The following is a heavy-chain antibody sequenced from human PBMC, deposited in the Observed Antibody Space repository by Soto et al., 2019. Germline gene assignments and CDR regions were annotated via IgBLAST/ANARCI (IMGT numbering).Heavy chain of an antibody. Sequence: QVQLVQSGAEVKKPGSAIKVSCKTFGGTFGTNAISWVRQAPGQGPEWIGGILPIFGAASYAQRFKGRLSITADKPTNTAYLELSELRSEDTATYYCAREIMTSWFDSWGQGTLVTISS. V-gene: IGHV1-69*06. CDR2: ILPIFGAA. D-gene: IGHD4-17*01. CDR3: AREIMTSWFDS. CDR1: GGTFGTNA. J-gene: IGHJ5*01.